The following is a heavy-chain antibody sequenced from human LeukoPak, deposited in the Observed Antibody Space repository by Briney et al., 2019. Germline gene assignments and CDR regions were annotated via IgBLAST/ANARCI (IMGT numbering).Heavy chain of an antibody. D-gene: IGHD2-2*01. CDR2: NYYSGST. J-gene: IGHJ5*02. CDR3: ARRDYDIVVVPAAMKMERLWGWFDP. V-gene: IGHV4-39*01. CDR1: GGSISSSSYY. Sequence: SETLSLTCTVSGGSISSSSYYWGWIRQPPGKGLEWIGSNYYSGSTYYNPSLKSRVTISVDTSKNQFSLKLSSVAAADTAVYYCARRDYDIVVVPAAMKMERLWGWFDPWGQGTLVTVSS.